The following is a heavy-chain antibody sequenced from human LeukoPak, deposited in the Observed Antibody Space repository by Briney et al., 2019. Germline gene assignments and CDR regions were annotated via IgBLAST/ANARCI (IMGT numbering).Heavy chain of an antibody. CDR2: FDPEDGET. Sequence: ASVKVSCKVSEYTLTELSMHWVRQAPGKGLEWMGGFDPEDGETIYAQKFQGRVTMTEDTSTDTAYMELSSLRSEDTAVYYCATDPSWSVQLEPNYYYGMDVWGQGTTVTVSS. CDR1: EYTLTELS. CDR3: ATDPSWSVQLEPNYYYGMDV. D-gene: IGHD1-1*01. V-gene: IGHV1-24*01. J-gene: IGHJ6*02.